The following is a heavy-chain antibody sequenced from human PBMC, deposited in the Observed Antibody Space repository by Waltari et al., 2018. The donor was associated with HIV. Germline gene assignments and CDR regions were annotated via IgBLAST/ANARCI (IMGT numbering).Heavy chain of an antibody. CDR3: ARDRNYYYDSSGYFFNAFDI. CDR1: GGSISSGSYY. Sequence: QVQLQESGPGLVKPSQTLSLTCTVSGGSISSGSYYWSWIRQPAGKGLEWIGRIYTSGSTNYNPSLKSRVTISVDTSKNQFSLKLSSVTAADTAAYYCARDRNYYYDSSGYFFNAFDIWGQGTMVTVSS. J-gene: IGHJ3*02. D-gene: IGHD3-22*01. CDR2: IYTSGST. V-gene: IGHV4-61*02.